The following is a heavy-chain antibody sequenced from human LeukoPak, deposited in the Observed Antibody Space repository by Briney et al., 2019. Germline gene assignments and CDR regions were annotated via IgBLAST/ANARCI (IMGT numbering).Heavy chain of an antibody. CDR2: IKQDGSEK. V-gene: IGHV3-7*03. CDR3: ARDVGEASPADAFDI. CDR1: GFTLSSYW. Sequence: GGSLRLSCAVSGFTLSSYWMSWVRQAPGKGLEWVANIKQDGSEKYYVDSVKGRFTISRDNAKNSLYLQMNSLRAEDTALYYCARDVGEASPADAFDIWGQGTMVTVSS. D-gene: IGHD2-15*01. J-gene: IGHJ3*02.